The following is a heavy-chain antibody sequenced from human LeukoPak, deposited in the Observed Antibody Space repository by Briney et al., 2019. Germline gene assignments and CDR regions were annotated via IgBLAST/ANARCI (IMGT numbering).Heavy chain of an antibody. CDR2: ISYDGSNK. J-gene: IGHJ3*02. CDR3: AKVAGDSSGWLPTIDAFDI. Sequence: GGSLRLSCAASGFTFSSYGMHWVRQAPGKGLEWVAVISYDGSNKYYADSVRGRFTISRDNSKNTLYLQMNSLRAEDTAVYYCAKVAGDSSGWLPTIDAFDIWGQGTMVTVSS. V-gene: IGHV3-30*18. D-gene: IGHD6-19*01. CDR1: GFTFSSYG.